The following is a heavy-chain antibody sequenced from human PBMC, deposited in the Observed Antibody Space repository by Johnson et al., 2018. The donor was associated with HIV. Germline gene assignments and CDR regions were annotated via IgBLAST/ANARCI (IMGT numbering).Heavy chain of an antibody. CDR3: ARDYRYGGNSAFDI. D-gene: IGHD4-23*01. J-gene: IGHJ3*02. CDR1: GFTFSTYA. V-gene: IGHV3-30*02. Sequence: QVQLVESGGGVVRPGESLRLSCAASGFTFSTYAMHWVRQAPGKGLEWVSFIRFDGSNKSYADSVKGRFTISRDNSKNTLYLQMTSLRAEDTAVYYCARDYRYGGNSAFDIWGQGTMVTVSS. CDR2: IRFDGSNK.